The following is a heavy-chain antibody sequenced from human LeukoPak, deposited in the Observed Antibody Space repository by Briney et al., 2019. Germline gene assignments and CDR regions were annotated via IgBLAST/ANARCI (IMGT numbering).Heavy chain of an antibody. D-gene: IGHD1-26*01. J-gene: IGHJ3*02. CDR3: ASAVGAQNDAFDI. CDR2: IYPGDSNT. Sequence: GESLKISCKGSGYSFTTYWIGWVCQMPGKGLEWMGIIYPGDSNTRYSPSFQGQVTISADKSISTAYLQWSSLKASDTAMYYCASAVGAQNDAFDIWGQGTMVTVSS. CDR1: GYSFTTYW. V-gene: IGHV5-51*01.